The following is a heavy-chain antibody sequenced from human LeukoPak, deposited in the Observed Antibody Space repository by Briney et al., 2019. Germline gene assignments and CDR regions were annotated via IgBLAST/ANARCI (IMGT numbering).Heavy chain of an antibody. D-gene: IGHD5-18*01. J-gene: IGHJ4*02. CDR1: GYTFTSYF. V-gene: IGHV1-46*01. Sequence: SVKVSCKASGYTFTSYFMHWVRQAPGQGLEWVGVINPSGYSATYAHKFYGRVTMTRDTSTSTVYMELSSLRSEDTAVYYCARPHRPDTAMDQADYWGQGTLVTVSS. CDR2: INPSGYSA. CDR3: ARPHRPDTAMDQADY.